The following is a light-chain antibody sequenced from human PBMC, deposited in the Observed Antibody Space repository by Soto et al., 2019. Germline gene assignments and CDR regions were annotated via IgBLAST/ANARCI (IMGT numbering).Light chain of an antibody. CDR3: QQSYSTPRT. V-gene: IGKV1-39*01. CDR2: AAS. CDR1: QSISSY. Sequence: DIQMTQSPSXLXASVGDRVTITCRASQSISSYLNWYQQKPGKAPKLLIYAASSLQSGVPSRFSGSGSGTDFTLTISSLQPEDFATYYCQQSYSTPRTFGQGTKVEIK. J-gene: IGKJ1*01.